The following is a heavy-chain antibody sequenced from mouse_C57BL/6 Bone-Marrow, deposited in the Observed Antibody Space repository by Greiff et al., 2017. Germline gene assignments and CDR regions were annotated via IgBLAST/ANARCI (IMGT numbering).Heavy chain of an antibody. CDR2: ISYSGST. CDR1: GYSITSDY. V-gene: IGHV3-8*01. Sequence: EVKLLESGPGLAKPSQTLSLTCSVTGYSITSDYWNWIRKFPGNKLEYMGYISYSGSTYSNTSLTNRISITRDTTKNPYYLQLNSVTTEDTATYYCASYSDGYYGYFDVWGTGTTVTVSS. J-gene: IGHJ1*03. CDR3: ASYSDGYYGYFDV. D-gene: IGHD2-3*01.